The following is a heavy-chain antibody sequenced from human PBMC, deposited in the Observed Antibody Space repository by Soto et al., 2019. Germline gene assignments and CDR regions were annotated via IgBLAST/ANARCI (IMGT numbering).Heavy chain of an antibody. Sequence: GGSLRLSCAASGFTFSSYSMNWVRQAPGKGLEWVSSISSSSSYIYYADSVKGRLTISRVNAKNSLYLQMNSLRAEDTAVYYCARYSRGGIVVVPAARHPYYMDVWGKGTTVTVSS. CDR2: ISSSSSYI. J-gene: IGHJ6*03. V-gene: IGHV3-21*01. CDR3: ARYSRGGIVVVPAARHPYYMDV. D-gene: IGHD2-2*01. CDR1: GFTFSSYS.